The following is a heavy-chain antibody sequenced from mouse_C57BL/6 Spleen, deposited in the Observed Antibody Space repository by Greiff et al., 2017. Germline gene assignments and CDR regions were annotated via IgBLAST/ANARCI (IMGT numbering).Heavy chain of an antibody. V-gene: IGHV1-76*01. D-gene: IGHD1-1*01. CDR3: ARRTTVDWYFDV. Sequence: QVHLKQSGAELVRPGASVKLSCKASGYTFTDYYINWVKQRPGQGLEWIARIYPGSGNTYYNEKFKGKATLTAEKSSSTAYMQLSSLTSEDSAVYFCARRTTVDWYFDVWGTGTTVTVSS. CDR2: IYPGSGNT. CDR1: GYTFTDYY. J-gene: IGHJ1*03.